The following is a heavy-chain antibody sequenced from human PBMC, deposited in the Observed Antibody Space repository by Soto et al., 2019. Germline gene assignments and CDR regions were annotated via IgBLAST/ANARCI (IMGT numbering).Heavy chain of an antibody. D-gene: IGHD2-21*02. CDR3: ARVGGDRTVTRSSWFDP. CDR2: IIPIFGTA. V-gene: IGHV1-69*12. Sequence: QVQLVQSGAEVKKPGSSVKVSCKASGGTFRSYAISWVRQAPGQGLEWMGGIIPIFGTANYAQKFQGRVTIPADDCTSTAYMELSSLRSEDTAVYYCARVGGDRTVTRSSWFDPWGQGTLVTVAS. J-gene: IGHJ5*02. CDR1: GGTFRSYA.